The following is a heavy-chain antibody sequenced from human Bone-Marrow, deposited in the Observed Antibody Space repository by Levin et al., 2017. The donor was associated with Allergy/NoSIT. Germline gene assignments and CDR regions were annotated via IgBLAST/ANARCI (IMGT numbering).Heavy chain of an antibody. V-gene: IGHV1-69*13. CDR3: AGAVGDTAMVTMGYYYDYGMDV. CDR2: IIPIFGTA. J-gene: IGHJ6*02. Sequence: SVKVSCKASGGTFSSYAISWVRQAPGQGLEWMGGIIPIFGTANYAQKFQGRVTITADESTSTAYMELSSLRSEDTAVYYCAGAVGDTAMVTMGYYYDYGMDVWGQGTTVTVSS. D-gene: IGHD5-18*01. CDR1: GGTFSSYA.